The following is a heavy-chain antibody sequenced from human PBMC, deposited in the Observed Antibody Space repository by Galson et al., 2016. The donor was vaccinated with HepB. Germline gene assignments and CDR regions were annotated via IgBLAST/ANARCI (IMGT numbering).Heavy chain of an antibody. CDR1: GYTFSDYY. Sequence: VKVSCKVSGYTFSDYYMHWLQQAPGKGLEWMGLVDPENGETIYIEKFQDRITITADTSKDTAYMELSSLRSEDTAVYYCAAHYGLDVWGQGTTVIVSS. J-gene: IGHJ6*02. CDR3: AAHYGLDV. V-gene: IGHV1-69-2*01. CDR2: VDPENGET.